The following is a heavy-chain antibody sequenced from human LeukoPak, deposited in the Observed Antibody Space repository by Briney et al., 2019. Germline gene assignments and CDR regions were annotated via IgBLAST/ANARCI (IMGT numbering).Heavy chain of an antibody. CDR2: LGTVSDT. CDR3: ARGPPRGKYYYMDV. J-gene: IGHJ6*03. Sequence: GGSLRLSCAASGFTFSSFDMHWVRQPTGQGLEWVSTLGTVSDTYYPGSVEGRFTLSRDNAKTTLYLQMNSLTAGDTAVYYCARGPPRGKYYYMDVWGKGTTVTVSS. V-gene: IGHV3-13*01. CDR1: GFTFSSFD. D-gene: IGHD1-1*01.